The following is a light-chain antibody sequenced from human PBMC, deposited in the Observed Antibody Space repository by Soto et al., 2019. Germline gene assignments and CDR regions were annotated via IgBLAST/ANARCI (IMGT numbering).Light chain of an antibody. CDR2: GAS. Sequence: DIQMTQSPSSLSASVGDRVTITCRASQSISSYLNWYQQKPGKAPKLLIYGASSLQSGVPSRFSGSGSGPDFTLTISSLQPEDFATYYCQQSYSTPRTFGQGTKVEIK. CDR3: QQSYSTPRT. J-gene: IGKJ1*01. CDR1: QSISSY. V-gene: IGKV1-39*01.